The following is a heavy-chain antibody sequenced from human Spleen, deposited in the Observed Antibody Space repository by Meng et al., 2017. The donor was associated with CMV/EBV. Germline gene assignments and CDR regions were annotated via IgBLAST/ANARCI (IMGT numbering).Heavy chain of an antibody. J-gene: IGHJ4*02. CDR3: ARNGYSSSWFYY. D-gene: IGHD6-13*01. V-gene: IGHV4-59*11. CDR2: IYYSGST. CDR1: GDSIRRRY. Sequence: SETLSLTCTVSGDSIRRRYWGWIRQPPGKGLEWIGYIYYSGSTNYNPSLKSRVTISVDTSKNQFSLKLSSVTAADTAVYYCARNGYSSSWFYYWGQGTLVTVSS.